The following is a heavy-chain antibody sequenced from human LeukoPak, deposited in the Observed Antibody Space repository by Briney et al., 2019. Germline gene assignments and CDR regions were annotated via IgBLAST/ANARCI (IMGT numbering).Heavy chain of an antibody. CDR3: ARRQYRSSWYYFDY. V-gene: IGHV3-74*01. J-gene: IGHJ4*02. CDR1: GFSLSSYW. D-gene: IGHD6-13*01. CDR2: INSDGSTT. Sequence: PGGSLRLSCAASGFSLSSYWMHWVRQASGKGLVWVSRINSDGSTTNYADSVKGRFTISRDNAKNTLYLQMNSLRAEDTAVYYCARRQYRSSWYYFDYWGQGTLVTVSS.